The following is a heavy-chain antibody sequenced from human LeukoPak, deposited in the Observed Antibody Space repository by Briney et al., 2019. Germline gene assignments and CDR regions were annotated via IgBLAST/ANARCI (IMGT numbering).Heavy chain of an antibody. CDR2: IRSKAYGGTT. V-gene: IGHV3-49*03. Sequence: GGSLRLSCTASGFTFGDYAMSWFRRAPGKGLEWVGFIRSKAYGGTTEYAASVKGRFTISRDDSKSIAYLQMNSLKTEDTAVYYCTRKGDGYCSSTSCYAYYFDYWGQGTLVTVSS. J-gene: IGHJ4*02. CDR1: GFTFGDYA. CDR3: TRKGDGYCSSTSCYAYYFDY. D-gene: IGHD2-2*01.